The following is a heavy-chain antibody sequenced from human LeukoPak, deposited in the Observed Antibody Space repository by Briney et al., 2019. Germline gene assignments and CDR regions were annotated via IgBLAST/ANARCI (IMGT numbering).Heavy chain of an antibody. V-gene: IGHV4-34*01. J-gene: IGHJ4*02. CDR1: GGSFSGYY. CDR3: ARGNLYYFDSSGYYFKFDY. Sequence: SETLSLTCAVYGGSFSGYYWSWIRQPPGKGLEWIGEINHSGSTNYNPSLKSRVTISVDTSKNQFSLKLSSVTAADTAVYYCARGNLYYFDSSGYYFKFDYWGQGTLVTVSS. D-gene: IGHD3-22*01. CDR2: INHSGST.